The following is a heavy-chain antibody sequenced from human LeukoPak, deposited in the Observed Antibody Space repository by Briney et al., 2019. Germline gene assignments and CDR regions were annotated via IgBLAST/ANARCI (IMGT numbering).Heavy chain of an antibody. J-gene: IGHJ4*02. D-gene: IGHD6-13*01. Sequence: SETLSLTCTVSGGSISSGGYYWSWIRQHPGKGLEWIGYIYYSGSTYYNPSLKSRVTISVDTSKNQFSLKLSSVTAADTAVYYCARGRLGYSSSWYYFDYWGQGTLVTVSS. CDR3: ARGRLGYSSSWYYFDY. CDR2: IYYSGST. V-gene: IGHV4-31*03. CDR1: GGSISSGGYY.